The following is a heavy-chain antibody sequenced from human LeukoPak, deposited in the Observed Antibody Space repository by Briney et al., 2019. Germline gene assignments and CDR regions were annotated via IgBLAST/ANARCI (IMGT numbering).Heavy chain of an antibody. CDR2: INHSGST. J-gene: IGHJ3*02. CDR1: GGSFSGYY. V-gene: IGHV4-34*01. CDR3: VRVKLNYYDSSTYAFDI. D-gene: IGHD3-22*01. Sequence: SETLSLTCAVYGGSFSGYYWSWIRQPPGKGLEWIGEINHSGSTNYNPSLKSRVTISVDTSKNQFSLKLSSVTAADTAVYYCVRVKLNYYDSSTYAFDIWGQGTMVTVSS.